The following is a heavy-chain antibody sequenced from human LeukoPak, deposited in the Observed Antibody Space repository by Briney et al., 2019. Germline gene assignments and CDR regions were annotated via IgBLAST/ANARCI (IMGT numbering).Heavy chain of an antibody. V-gene: IGHV1-58*02. CDR1: GFTFTSST. J-gene: IGHJ6*02. D-gene: IGHD2-21*02. Sequence: ASVEVSCKASGFTFTSSTMQWVRQARGQRLEWIGWIVVGSGNTNYAQKFQERVTITRDMSTSTAYMELSSLRSEDTAVYYCAVQVRYCGGDCYLNYYYYYGMDVWGQGTTVTVSS. CDR2: IVVGSGNT. CDR3: AVQVRYCGGDCYLNYYYYYGMDV.